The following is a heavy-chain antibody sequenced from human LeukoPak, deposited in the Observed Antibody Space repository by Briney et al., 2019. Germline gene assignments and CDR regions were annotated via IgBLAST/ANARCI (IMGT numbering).Heavy chain of an antibody. CDR2: INHSGST. CDR1: GGSFSGYY. Sequence: SETLSLTCAVYGGSFSGYYWRWIRQPPGKGLEWIGEINHSGSTNYNPSLKSRVTISVDTSKNQFSLKLSSVTAADTAVYYCARVRYYYGSGSYYRFDYWGQGTLVTVSS. D-gene: IGHD3-10*01. J-gene: IGHJ4*02. CDR3: ARVRYYYGSGSYYRFDY. V-gene: IGHV4-34*01.